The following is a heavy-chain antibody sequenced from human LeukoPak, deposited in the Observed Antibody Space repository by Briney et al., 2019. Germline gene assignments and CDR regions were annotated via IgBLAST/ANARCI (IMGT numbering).Heavy chain of an antibody. V-gene: IGHV3-33*01. J-gene: IGHJ4*02. CDR3: ARDAQRGFDYSNSLQY. CDR1: GFIFSHYG. CDR2: IWSDGTNR. D-gene: IGHD4-11*01. Sequence: GGSLKLSCAASGFIFSHYGMHWVRQAPGKGLEWVAVIWSDGTNRYYADSVKGRFSINRDDSQKRVFLQMDSLRAEDTAVYYCARDAQRGFDYSNSLQYWGQGALVTVSS.